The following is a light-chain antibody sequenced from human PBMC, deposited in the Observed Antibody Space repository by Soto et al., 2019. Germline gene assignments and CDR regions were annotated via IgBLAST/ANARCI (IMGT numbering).Light chain of an antibody. V-gene: IGLV2-11*01. CDR2: DVS. CDR1: SSDVGGYNY. J-gene: IGLJ1*01. Sequence: QSALTQPHSVSGSPGQSVTISCTGTSSDVGGYNYVSWYQQHPGKAPKPMIYDVSKRPSGDPDRFSGSKSGNPASLTIAGLQAEDEADYYCCSYAGSYSYVFGTGTKVTVL. CDR3: CSYAGSYSYV.